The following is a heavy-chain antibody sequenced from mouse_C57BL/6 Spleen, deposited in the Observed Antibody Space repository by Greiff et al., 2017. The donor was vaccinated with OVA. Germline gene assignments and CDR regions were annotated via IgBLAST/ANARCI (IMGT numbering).Heavy chain of an antibody. Sequence: EVMLVESGDGLVKPGGSLKISCAASGFTFSSYAMSWVRQTPEKRLEWVAYISSGGDYIYYADTVKGRYTISRDNARNTLYLQMSRLKSEDTAMYYCTRHGSSSRDWYFDVWGTGTTVTVSS. CDR2: ISSGGDYI. J-gene: IGHJ1*03. CDR1: GFTFSSYA. V-gene: IGHV5-9-1*02. D-gene: IGHD1-1*01. CDR3: TRHGSSSRDWYFDV.